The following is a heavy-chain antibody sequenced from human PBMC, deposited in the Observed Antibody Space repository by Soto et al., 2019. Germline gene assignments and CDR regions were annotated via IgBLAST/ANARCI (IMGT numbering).Heavy chain of an antibody. V-gene: IGHV4-30-4*01. Sequence: SETLSLTCAVSGGSINRGDYYWSWVRRPPGKGLEWIGYVSSYRGTTYYNPSLKSRLTISLGTPMNQFSLKLSSVTAADTAVYYCAKDRRSSSWLRESNWFDPWGQGNLVTVSS. J-gene: IGHJ5*02. CDR2: VSSYRGTT. CDR1: GGSINRGDYY. D-gene: IGHD6-13*01. CDR3: AKDRRSSSWLRESNWFDP.